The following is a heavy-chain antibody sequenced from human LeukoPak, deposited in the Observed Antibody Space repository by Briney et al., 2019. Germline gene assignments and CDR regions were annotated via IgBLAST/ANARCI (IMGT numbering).Heavy chain of an antibody. CDR3: ARDPLTDYGDYLNFDY. V-gene: IGHV1-18*01. CDR1: GYTFTSYG. CDR2: ISAYNGNT. Sequence: ASVKVSCKASGYTFTSYGISWVRQAPGQGLEWMGWISAYNGNTNYAQKLQGRVTMTTDTSTSTAYMELRSLRSDDTAVCYCARDPLTDYGDYLNFDYWGQGTLVTVSS. J-gene: IGHJ4*02. D-gene: IGHD4-17*01.